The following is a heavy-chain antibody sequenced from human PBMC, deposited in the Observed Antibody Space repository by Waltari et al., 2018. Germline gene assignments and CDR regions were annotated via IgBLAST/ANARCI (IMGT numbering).Heavy chain of an antibody. CDR2: RRYDGSNK. CDR1: GFTFSSYG. V-gene: IGHV3-30*02. D-gene: IGHD1-26*01. J-gene: IGHJ4*02. Sequence: QVQLVESGGGVVQPGGSLRLACAASGFTFSSYGMHWVRQAPGKGLEWVAFRRYDGSNKYYADSVKGRFTISRDNSKNTLYLQMNSLRAEDTAVYYCAYLPNPTLRILDYWGQGTLVTVSS. CDR3: AYLPNPTLRILDY.